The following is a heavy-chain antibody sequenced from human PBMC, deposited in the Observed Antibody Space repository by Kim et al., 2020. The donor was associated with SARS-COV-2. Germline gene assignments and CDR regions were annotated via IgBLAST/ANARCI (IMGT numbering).Heavy chain of an antibody. D-gene: IGHD2-21*01. CDR2: INHSGVT. Sequence: SETLSLTCTVSGGSLRGYYWSWIRQAPGKGLEWIGEINHSGVTDYNPSLKNRLTLSLDTSRNQFSLHLNAVTAADTAVYYCARGGEHIVVVMPTHWFDPWGQGTLLTVPS. CDR1: GGSLRGYY. J-gene: IGHJ5*02. CDR3: ARGGEHIVVVMPTHWFDP. V-gene: IGHV4-34*01.